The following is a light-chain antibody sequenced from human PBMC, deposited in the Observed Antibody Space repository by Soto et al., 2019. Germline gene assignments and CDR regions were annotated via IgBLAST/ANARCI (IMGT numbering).Light chain of an antibody. J-gene: IGKJ1*01. Sequence: DIQMTQSPSTLSASVGDRVTITCRASQSISSWLAWYQQKPGKAPKLLIYKAFSLESGVPSRFSGSGSGTEFTLTISRLQPDDFATYYCQQYNSYRTFGQGTKVEIK. V-gene: IGKV1-5*03. CDR2: KAF. CDR3: QQYNSYRT. CDR1: QSISSW.